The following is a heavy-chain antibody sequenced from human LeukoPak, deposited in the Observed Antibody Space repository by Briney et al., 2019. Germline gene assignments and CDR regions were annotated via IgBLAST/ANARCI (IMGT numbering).Heavy chain of an antibody. V-gene: IGHV4-34*01. CDR2: INHSGST. D-gene: IGHD3-22*01. CDR1: GGSFSGYY. J-gene: IGHJ4*02. CDR3: ARESNKYYDSSGYYFGY. Sequence: PSETLSLTCAVYGGSFSGYYWSWIRQPPGKGLEWIGEINHSGSTNYNPSLKSRVTISVDTSKNQFSLKLSSVTAADTAVYYCARESNKYYDSSGYYFGYWGQGTLVTVSS.